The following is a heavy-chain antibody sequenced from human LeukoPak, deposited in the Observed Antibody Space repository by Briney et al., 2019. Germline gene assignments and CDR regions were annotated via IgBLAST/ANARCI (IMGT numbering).Heavy chain of an antibody. Sequence: GSLRLSCAASGFTVTINYISWVRQAPGKGLEWVSVIYSGGHTYYADSVKGRFTISRDNSKNTLYLQMNSLRAEDTAVYYCAKVEYYYDSSGYPDYWGQGTLVTVSS. J-gene: IGHJ4*02. CDR1: GFTVTINY. V-gene: IGHV3-53*01. CDR2: IYSGGHT. CDR3: AKVEYYYDSSGYPDY. D-gene: IGHD3-22*01.